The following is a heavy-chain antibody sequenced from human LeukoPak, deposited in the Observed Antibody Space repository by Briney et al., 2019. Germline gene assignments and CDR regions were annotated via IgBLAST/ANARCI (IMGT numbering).Heavy chain of an antibody. J-gene: IGHJ6*03. CDR1: GFTFSSYA. V-gene: IGHV3-64*01. CDR2: ISSNGGST. D-gene: IGHD6-13*01. Sequence: PGGSLRLSCAASGFTFSSYAMHWVRQAPGKGLEYVSAISSNGGSTYYANSVKGRFTISRDNSKNSLYLQMNSLRAEDTAVYYCARPQLGMGYSYYMDVWGKGTTVTVSS. CDR3: ARPQLGMGYSYYMDV.